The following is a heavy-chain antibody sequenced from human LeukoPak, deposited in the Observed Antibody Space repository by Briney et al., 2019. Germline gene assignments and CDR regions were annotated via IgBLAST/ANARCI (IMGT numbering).Heavy chain of an antibody. J-gene: IGHJ4*02. CDR2: ISYDGSNK. D-gene: IGHD2-2*01. CDR1: GFTFSNYG. Sequence: PGGSLRLSCAASGFTFSNYGMHWVRQAPGKGLEWVAVISYDGSNKYYADSVKGRFTISRDNSKNTLYLQMNSLRAEDTAVYYCAKTNLGYCSSTSCYGNDYWGQGTLVTVSS. V-gene: IGHV3-30*18. CDR3: AKTNLGYCSSTSCYGNDY.